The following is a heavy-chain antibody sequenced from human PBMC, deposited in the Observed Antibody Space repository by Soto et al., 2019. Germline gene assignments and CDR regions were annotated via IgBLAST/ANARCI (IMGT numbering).Heavy chain of an antibody. CDR1: GGSFTYT. J-gene: IGHJ6*02. Sequence: GASVKVSCKASGGSFTYTLSWVRQAPGQGLERMGGIIPIFGTTNYAQKFQGRVTITADESTKTAYMELSTLRSEDTAVYYCARLHSHGTYGMDVWGQGTTVTVS. V-gene: IGHV1-69*13. D-gene: IGHD5-18*01. CDR3: ARLHSHGTYGMDV. CDR2: IIPIFGTT.